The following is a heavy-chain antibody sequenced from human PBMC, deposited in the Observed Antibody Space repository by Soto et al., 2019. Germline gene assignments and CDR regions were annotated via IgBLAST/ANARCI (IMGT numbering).Heavy chain of an antibody. Sequence: GASVKVSCKASGYTFTSYGISWVRQAPGQGLEWMGWISAYNGNTNYAQKLQGRVTMTTDTSTSTAYMELRSLRSDDTAVYYCARGGYGDYSTYYYYGMDVWGQGTTVTVSS. D-gene: IGHD4-17*01. V-gene: IGHV1-18*01. J-gene: IGHJ6*02. CDR1: GYTFTSYG. CDR2: ISAYNGNT. CDR3: ARGGYGDYSTYYYYGMDV.